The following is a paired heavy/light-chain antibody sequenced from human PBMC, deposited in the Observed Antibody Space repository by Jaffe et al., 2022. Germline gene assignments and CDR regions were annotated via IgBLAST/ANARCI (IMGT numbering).Heavy chain of an antibody. J-gene: IGHJ4*02. V-gene: IGHV1-3*01. CDR2: INAGNGNT. CDR3: ARPGGLYCSGGSCYSVPFDY. D-gene: IGHD2-15*01. CDR1: GYTFTSYA. Sequence: QVQLVQSGAEVKKPGASVKVSCKASGYTFTSYAMHWVRQAPGQRLEWMGWINAGNGNTKYSQKFQGRVTITRDTSASTAYMELSSLRSEDTAVYYCARPGGLYCSGGSCYSVPFDYWGQGTLVTVSS.
Light chain of an antibody. J-gene: IGKJ5*01. CDR2: DAS. Sequence: EIVLTQSPATLSLSPGERATLSCRASQSVSSYLAWYQQKPGQAPRLLIYDASNRATGIPARFSGSGSGTDFTLTISSLEPEDFAVYYCQQRSNWPLLSITFGQGTRLEIK. V-gene: IGKV3-11*01. CDR3: QQRSNWPLLSIT. CDR1: QSVSSY.